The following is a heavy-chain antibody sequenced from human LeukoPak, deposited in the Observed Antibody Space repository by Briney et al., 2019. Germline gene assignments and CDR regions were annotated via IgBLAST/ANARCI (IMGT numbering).Heavy chain of an antibody. CDR1: GFTFSSYS. Sequence: GGSLRLSCAASGFTFSSYSMNWVRQAPGKGLEWVSSISSSSSYIYYADSVKGRFTISRDNAKNSLYLQMNSLRAEDTAVYYCASFFSSTSCSPGGDYSYYYTMDVWGKGTTVTVSS. V-gene: IGHV3-21*01. J-gene: IGHJ6*04. CDR2: ISSSSSYI. CDR3: ASFFSSTSCSPGGDYSYYYTMDV. D-gene: IGHD2-2*01.